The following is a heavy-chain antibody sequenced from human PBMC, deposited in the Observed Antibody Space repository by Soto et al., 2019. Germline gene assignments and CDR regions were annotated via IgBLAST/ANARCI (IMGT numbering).Heavy chain of an antibody. J-gene: IGHJ6*03. CDR3: ARNSLQGDYYYYYYMDV. CDR2: IYYSGST. V-gene: IGHV4-39*01. D-gene: IGHD2-21*02. CDR1: GGSICSSTFY. Sequence: SVTLSLTCTVYGGSICSSTFYCAWICQPPGKGLEWIGSIYYSGSTYYNPSLKSRVTISVDTSKNQFSLKLSSVTAADTAVYYCARNSLQGDYYYYYYMDVWGKGTTVS.